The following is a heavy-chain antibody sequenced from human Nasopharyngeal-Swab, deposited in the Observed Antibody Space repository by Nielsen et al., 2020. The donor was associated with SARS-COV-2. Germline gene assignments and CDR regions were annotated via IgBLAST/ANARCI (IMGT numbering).Heavy chain of an antibody. J-gene: IGHJ4*02. CDR3: AKVSWEWELLRWYFDY. CDR1: GFTFSSYA. D-gene: IGHD1-26*01. Sequence: GGSLRLSCAASGFTFSSYAMSWVRQAPGKGLEWVSAISGSGGSTYYADSVKGRFTISRDNSKNTLYLQMNSLRAEDTAVYYCAKVSWEWELLRWYFDYWGQGTLVTVSP. CDR2: ISGSGGST. V-gene: IGHV3-23*01.